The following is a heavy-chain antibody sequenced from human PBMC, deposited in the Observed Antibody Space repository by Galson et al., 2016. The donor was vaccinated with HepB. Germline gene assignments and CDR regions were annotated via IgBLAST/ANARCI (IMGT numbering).Heavy chain of an antibody. J-gene: IGHJ5*02. CDR2: IFHTGPS. Sequence: SETLSLTCSVSGGSIAKNVWWAWVRQPPGQGLEWLGDIFHTGPSRVNPTLKSRISLSVDRAGNVFTLTLLSPPATDTAFYYCAREAGASPGSWFEGNNWFDPWGQGILVTVSS. CDR1: GGSIAKNVW. V-gene: IGHV4/OR15-8*01. D-gene: IGHD3-10*01. CDR3: AREAGASPGSWFEGNNWFDP.